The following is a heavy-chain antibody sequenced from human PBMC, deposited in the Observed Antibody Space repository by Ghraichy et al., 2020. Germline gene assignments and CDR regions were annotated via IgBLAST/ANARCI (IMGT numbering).Heavy chain of an antibody. CDR3: ARARGDLDY. CDR2: MNPNSDHT. CDR1: GYTFTSYD. Sequence: ASVKVSCKASGYTFTSYDINWVRQATGQGLEWMGWMNPNSDHTGYAKKFQGRGTMTRNTFISTAYMELSSLRSDDTAVYYCARARGDLDYWGQGTLVTVSS. V-gene: IGHV1-8*01. J-gene: IGHJ4*02.